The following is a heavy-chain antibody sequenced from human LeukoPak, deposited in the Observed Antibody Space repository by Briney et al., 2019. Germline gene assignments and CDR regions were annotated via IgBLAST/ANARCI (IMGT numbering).Heavy chain of an antibody. Sequence: GGSLRLSCAASGFTVSSNYMSWVRQAPGKGLEWVSVIYSGGSTYYADSVKGRFTISRDNSKNALYLQMNSLRAEDTAVYYCARDRSTMVRGVEYNWFDPWGQGTLVPVSS. CDR3: ARDRSTMVRGVEYNWFDP. D-gene: IGHD3-10*01. CDR1: GFTVSSNY. V-gene: IGHV3-66*01. J-gene: IGHJ5*02. CDR2: IYSGGST.